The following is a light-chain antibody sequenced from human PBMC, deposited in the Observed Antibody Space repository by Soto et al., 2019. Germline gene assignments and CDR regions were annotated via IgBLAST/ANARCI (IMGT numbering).Light chain of an antibody. CDR1: QDIRNT. CDR3: LQHNSDPRT. CDR2: AAS. Sequence: IQMTQSPSSLSASVGDRVAISCRASQDIRNTLAWYQQKPGEAPKLLIFAASSLHSGVPSRFSVSGSGTEFTLTISSLQPEDFATYYCLQHNSDPRTFGQGTKVEIK. J-gene: IGKJ1*01. V-gene: IGKV1-17*01.